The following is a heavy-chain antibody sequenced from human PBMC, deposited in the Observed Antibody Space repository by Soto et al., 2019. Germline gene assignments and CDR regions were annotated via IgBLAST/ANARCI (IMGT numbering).Heavy chain of an antibody. CDR1: GFTFSNAW. CDR3: IGTYSGSSMRFDY. CDR2: VKSKTDGGTI. Sequence: EVQLVESGGGLVKPGGSLRLSCAASGFTFSNAWMTWVRQAPGKGLEWVGRVKSKTDGGTIDYAAPVKDRFTISRDDSKNTLYRQMNSLKTDDTAVYYCIGTYSGSSMRFDYWGQGTLVTVSS. J-gene: IGHJ4*02. V-gene: IGHV3-15*01. D-gene: IGHD5-12*01.